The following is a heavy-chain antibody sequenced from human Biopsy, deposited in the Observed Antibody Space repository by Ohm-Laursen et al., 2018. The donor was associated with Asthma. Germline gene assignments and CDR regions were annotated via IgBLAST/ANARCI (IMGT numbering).Heavy chain of an antibody. V-gene: IGHV3-30*03. CDR1: GVSLSSFG. J-gene: IGHJ6*02. CDR3: ARSIYDFWSGYYGMDV. Sequence: SLRLSRAASGVSLSSFGMNWVRQAPGKGLEWVAVISYDGSKKEYGDSVKGRFAISRDNSKNTLYLQMNSLRAEDTAVYYCARSIYDFWSGYYGMDVWGQGTTATVSS. CDR2: ISYDGSKK. D-gene: IGHD3-3*01.